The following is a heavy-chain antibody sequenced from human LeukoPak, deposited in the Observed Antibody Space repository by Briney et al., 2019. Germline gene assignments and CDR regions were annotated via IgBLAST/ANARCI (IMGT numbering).Heavy chain of an antibody. V-gene: IGHV4-34*01. CDR3: ARGGYYDYVWGSYRYRYYFDY. CDR1: GGSFSGYY. D-gene: IGHD3-16*02. J-gene: IGHJ4*02. Sequence: SETLSLTCAVYGGSFSGYYWSWIRQPPGKGLEWIGEINHSGSTNYNPSLKSRVTISVDTSMNQFSLKLSSVTAADTAVYYCARGGYYDYVWGSYRYRYYFDYWGQGTLVTVSS. CDR2: INHSGST.